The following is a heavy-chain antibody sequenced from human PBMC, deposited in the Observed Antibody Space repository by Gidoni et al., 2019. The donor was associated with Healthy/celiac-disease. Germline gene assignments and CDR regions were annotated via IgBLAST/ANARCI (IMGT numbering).Heavy chain of an antibody. D-gene: IGHD1-1*01. CDR3: ARLTNWNYGMDV. J-gene: IGHJ6*02. V-gene: IGHV3-21*01. CDR2: ISSSSSYI. Sequence: EVQLVESGGGLVKPGGSLRLSCAASGFTFSSYSMNWVRQAPGKGLEWVSSISSSSSYIYYADSVKGRFTISRDNAKNSLYLQMNSLRAEDTAVYYCARLTNWNYGMDVWGQGTTVTVSS. CDR1: GFTFSSYS.